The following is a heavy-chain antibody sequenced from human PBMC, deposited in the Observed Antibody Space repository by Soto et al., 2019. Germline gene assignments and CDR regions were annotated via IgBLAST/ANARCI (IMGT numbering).Heavy chain of an antibody. CDR3: ARGRIPIAQADLFDI. V-gene: IGHV1-18*01. CDR1: GYSFTSYG. Sequence: QVQLVQSGAEVKKPGASVKVSCKASGYSFTSYGMSWVREAPGQGLEWMGWISAYNGNTNYAQKFQGRVTMTTDTATSTAYMELSSLRSDDTAVYHCARGRIPIAQADLFDIWGQGTMVTVSS. CDR2: ISAYNGNT. D-gene: IGHD2-21*01. J-gene: IGHJ3*02.